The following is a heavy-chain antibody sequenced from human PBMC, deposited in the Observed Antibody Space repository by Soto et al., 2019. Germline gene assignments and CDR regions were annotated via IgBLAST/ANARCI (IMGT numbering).Heavy chain of an antibody. D-gene: IGHD3-22*01. CDR1: GFTFSNAW. V-gene: IGHV3-15*07. Sequence: PGGSLRLSCAASGFTFSNAWMNWVRQAPGKGLEWVGRIKSKTDGGTTDYAAPVKGRFTISRDDSKNTLYLQMNSLKTEDTAVYYCTTEVGYYDSSGPEDAFDIWGQGTMVTVSS. CDR2: IKSKTDGGTT. CDR3: TTEVGYYDSSGPEDAFDI. J-gene: IGHJ3*02.